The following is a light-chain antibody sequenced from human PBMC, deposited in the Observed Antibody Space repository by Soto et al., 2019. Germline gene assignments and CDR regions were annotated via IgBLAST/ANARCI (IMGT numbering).Light chain of an antibody. CDR3: QQRSSWPFT. CDR2: ATS. Sequence: EIVLTQSPATLSLSPGERATLSCRASQNINSYLAWYQQKPGQAPRLLIYATSNRATGIPARFSGSGSGTDFSLSISSLEPEDFADYYCQQRSSWPFTFGPGTKVEIK. CDR1: QNINSY. J-gene: IGKJ3*01. V-gene: IGKV3-11*01.